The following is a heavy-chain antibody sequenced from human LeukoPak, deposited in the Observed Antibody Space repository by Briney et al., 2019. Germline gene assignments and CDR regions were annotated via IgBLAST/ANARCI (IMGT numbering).Heavy chain of an antibody. CDR3: ANGFWSGYYPDAFDI. J-gene: IGHJ3*02. CDR2: IYHSGST. V-gene: IGHV4-30-2*01. D-gene: IGHD3-3*01. CDR1: GGSISSGGYY. Sequence: SETLSLTCTVSGGSISSGGYYWSWIRQPPGKGLEWIGYIYHSGSTYYNPSLKSRVTISVDRSKNQFSLKLSSVTAADTAVYYCANGFWSGYYPDAFDIWGQGTMVTVSS.